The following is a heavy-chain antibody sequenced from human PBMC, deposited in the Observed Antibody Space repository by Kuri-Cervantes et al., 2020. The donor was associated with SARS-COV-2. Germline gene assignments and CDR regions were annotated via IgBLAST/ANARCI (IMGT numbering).Heavy chain of an antibody. CDR3: VKGSAASRPYYFDA. J-gene: IGHJ4*02. D-gene: IGHD3-10*01. CDR1: GITFSSYA. Sequence: LSLTCAVSGITFSSYAMSWVRQAPGKGLEWVSAITDDGGSTYHADSVKGRFTISRDNSKTTLFLQMNSLRAEDTAVYHCVKGSAASRPYYFDAWGQGTLVTVSS. V-gene: IGHV3-23*01. CDR2: ITDDGGST.